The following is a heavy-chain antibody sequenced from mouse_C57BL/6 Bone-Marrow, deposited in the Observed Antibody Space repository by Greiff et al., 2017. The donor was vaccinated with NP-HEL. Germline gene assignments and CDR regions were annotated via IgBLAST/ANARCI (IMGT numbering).Heavy chain of an antibody. CDR1: GFNIKDYY. CDR2: IDPEDGDT. V-gene: IGHV14-1*01. J-gene: IGHJ4*01. D-gene: IGHD1-1*01. CDR3: TTQVTLTVVAPYYAMDY. Sequence: VTLKVSGAELVRPGASVKLSCTASGFNIKDYYMHWVKQRPEQGLEWIGRIDPEDGDTEYAPKFQGKATMTADTSSNTAYLQLSSLTSENTAVYYCTTQVTLTVVAPYYAMDYWGQGTSVTVSS.